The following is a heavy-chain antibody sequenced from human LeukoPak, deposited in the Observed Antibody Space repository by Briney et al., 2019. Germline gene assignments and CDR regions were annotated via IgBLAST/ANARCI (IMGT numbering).Heavy chain of an antibody. CDR2: IYYSGST. CDR3: ARQITMIVVDH. CDR1: GGSISSSSYY. J-gene: IGHJ4*02. D-gene: IGHD3-22*01. Sequence: SETLSLTCTVSGGSISSSSYYWGWIRQPPGKGLEWIGSIYYSGSTYYNPSLKSRVTISVDTSKNQFSLKLSSVTAADTAVYYCARQITMIVVDHWGQGTLVTVSS. V-gene: IGHV4-39*01.